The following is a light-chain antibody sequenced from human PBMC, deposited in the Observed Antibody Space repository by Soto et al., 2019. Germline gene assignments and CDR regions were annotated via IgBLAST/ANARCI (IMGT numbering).Light chain of an antibody. CDR1: QSVSSN. Sequence: IVMKQSPATLSVSPGERATLSCRASQSVSSNLAWYQQKPGQAPRLLIYGASTRATGIPARFSGSGSGTEFTLTISSLQPEDFATYYCLQHNSYPLTFGGGTKVDI. CDR2: GAS. V-gene: IGKV3-15*01. CDR3: LQHNSYPLT. J-gene: IGKJ4*01.